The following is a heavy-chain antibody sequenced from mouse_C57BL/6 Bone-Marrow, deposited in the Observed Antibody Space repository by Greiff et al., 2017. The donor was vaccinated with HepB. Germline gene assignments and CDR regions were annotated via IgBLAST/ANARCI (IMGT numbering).Heavy chain of an antibody. V-gene: IGHV3-1*01. CDR1: GYSITSGYD. CDR2: ISYSGST. J-gene: IGHJ4*01. Sequence: VQLKESGPGMVKPSQSLSLTCTVTGYSITSGYDWHWIRHFPGNKLEWMGYISYSGSTNYNPSLKSRISITHDTSKNHFFLKLNSVTTEDTATYYCARRIYYEGAMDYWGQGTSVTVSS. CDR3: ARRIYYEGAMDY. D-gene: IGHD2-4*01.